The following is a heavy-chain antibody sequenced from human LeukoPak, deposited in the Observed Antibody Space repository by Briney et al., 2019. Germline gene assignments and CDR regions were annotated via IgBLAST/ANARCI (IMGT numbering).Heavy chain of an antibody. Sequence: SETLSLTCTVSGGSISSYYWSWIRQPPGKGLEWIGYIYYSGSTNYNPSLKSRVTISVDTSKNQFSLKLSSVTAADTAVYYCARGYSSGYSRWFDYWGQGTLVTVSS. V-gene: IGHV4-59*01. D-gene: IGHD3-22*01. CDR2: IYYSGST. J-gene: IGHJ4*02. CDR1: GGSISSYY. CDR3: ARGYSSGYSRWFDY.